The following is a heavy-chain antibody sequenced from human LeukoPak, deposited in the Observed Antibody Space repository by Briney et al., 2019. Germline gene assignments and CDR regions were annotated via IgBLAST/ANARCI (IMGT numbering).Heavy chain of an antibody. CDR2: MNPNSGNT. V-gene: IGHV1-8*01. J-gene: IGHJ6*03. D-gene: IGHD2-15*01. Sequence: ASVKVPCKASGYTFTSYDINWVRQATGQGLEWMGWMNPNSGNTGYAQKFQGRVTMTRNTSISTAYMELSSLRSEDTAVYYCARVVVATFWYYYYYMDVWGKGTTVTVSS. CDR3: ARVVVATFWYYYYYMDV. CDR1: GYTFTSYD.